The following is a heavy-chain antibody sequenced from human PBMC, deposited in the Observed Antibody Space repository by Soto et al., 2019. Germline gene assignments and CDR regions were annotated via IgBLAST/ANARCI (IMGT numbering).Heavy chain of an antibody. CDR3: ARGRIPSAIFDWFDP. CDR2: IWSDGSTE. V-gene: IGHV3-33*01. D-gene: IGHD2-2*01. Sequence: GGSLRLSCAASGFTFDRYGMHWVRQAPGKGLEWVAVIWSDGSTEYYADSVKGRFTISRDNSKNTMYLQMNSLRGEDTGVYYCARGRIPSAIFDWFDPWGQGTLVTISS. J-gene: IGHJ5*02. CDR1: GFTFDRYG.